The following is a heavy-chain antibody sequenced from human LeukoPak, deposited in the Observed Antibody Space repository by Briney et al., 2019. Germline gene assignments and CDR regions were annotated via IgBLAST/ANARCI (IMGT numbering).Heavy chain of an antibody. D-gene: IGHD2-2*01. V-gene: IGHV3-30*18. CDR1: GFTFSSYG. Sequence: GGSLRLSCAASGFTFSSYGMHWVRQAPGKGLEWVAVISYDGSNKCYADSVKGRFTISRDNSKNTLYLQMNSLRAEDTAVYYCAKLGYCSSTSCSKAFDIWGQGTMVTVSS. CDR2: ISYDGSNK. J-gene: IGHJ3*02. CDR3: AKLGYCSSTSCSKAFDI.